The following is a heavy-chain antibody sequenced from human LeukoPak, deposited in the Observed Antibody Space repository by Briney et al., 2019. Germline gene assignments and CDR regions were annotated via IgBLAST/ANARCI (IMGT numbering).Heavy chain of an antibody. Sequence: SETLSLTCTVSGGYINTYYWSWIRQPPGKGLEWIGYVYYNVSSNYTPSLKSRATISIDTSKNQFSLRLTSVTAADTAVYYCATYPTSGYFDYWGQGTLVIVSS. CDR3: ATYPTSGYFDY. CDR1: GGYINTYY. V-gene: IGHV4-59*08. J-gene: IGHJ4*02. CDR2: VYYNVSS. D-gene: IGHD3-22*01.